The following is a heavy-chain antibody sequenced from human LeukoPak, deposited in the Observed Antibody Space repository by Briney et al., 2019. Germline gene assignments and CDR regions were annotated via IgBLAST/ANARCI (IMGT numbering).Heavy chain of an antibody. CDR3: TTDSYCSTTTCYASSNYYYGLDA. V-gene: IGHV3-15*05. CDR1: GFTFSNAW. CDR2: IYRNADGGTT. D-gene: IGHD2-2*01. Sequence: GGSLRLSCAASGFTFSNAWMTWVRQAPGKGLEWVGRIYRNADGGTTDCAAPVKGRFTISRDVSKNTLYLQMNSLKTEDTAVYYCTTDSYCSTTTCYASSNYYYGLDAWGQGTSVTVSS. J-gene: IGHJ6*02.